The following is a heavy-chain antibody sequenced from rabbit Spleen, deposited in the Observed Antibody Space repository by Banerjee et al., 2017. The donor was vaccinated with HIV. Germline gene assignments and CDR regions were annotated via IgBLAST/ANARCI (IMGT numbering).Heavy chain of an antibody. CDR1: GFSFSNNYV. J-gene: IGHJ4*01. CDR3: ARAPYAGIAVYGYAQNL. D-gene: IGHD6-1*01. V-gene: IGHV1S45*01. Sequence: QEQLEESGGDLVKPGASLTLTCTASGFSFSNNYVMCWVRQAPGKGLEWIACIYAGSSGSTYYASWAKGRFTISKTSSTTMTLRMTSLSAADTATYFCARAPYAGIAVYGYAQNLWGQGTLVTVS. CDR2: IYAGSSGST.